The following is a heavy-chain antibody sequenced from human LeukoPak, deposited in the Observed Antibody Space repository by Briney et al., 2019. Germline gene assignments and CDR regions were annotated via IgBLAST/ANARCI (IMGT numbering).Heavy chain of an antibody. V-gene: IGHV1-2*02. Sequence: ASVKVSCKASGYSFTGYYMHWVRQAPGQGLEWMGWINPTSGGTNYAQKFRGRVTMTRDTSISTAYMELSRLRSDDTAVYYCARGDFPAQFNYDSSGYYYYWGQGSLLAVSS. CDR1: GYSFTGYY. D-gene: IGHD3-22*01. CDR2: INPTSGGT. J-gene: IGHJ4*02. CDR3: ARGDFPAQFNYDSSGYYYY.